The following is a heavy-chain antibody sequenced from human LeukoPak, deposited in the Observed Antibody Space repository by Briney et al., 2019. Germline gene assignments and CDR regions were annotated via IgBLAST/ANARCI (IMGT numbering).Heavy chain of an antibody. Sequence: SETLSLTCTVSGGSISSYYWSWIRQSPGRGLEWIGDISPSGSTNYNPSLKSRVTMSIDTSKSQFSLNLSSATAADTAVYYCARARTRLPTKVTFPFDSWGQGTLVTVSS. CDR3: ARARTRLPTKVTFPFDS. J-gene: IGHJ4*02. V-gene: IGHV4-4*09. CDR2: ISPSGST. CDR1: GGSISSYY. D-gene: IGHD3-10*01.